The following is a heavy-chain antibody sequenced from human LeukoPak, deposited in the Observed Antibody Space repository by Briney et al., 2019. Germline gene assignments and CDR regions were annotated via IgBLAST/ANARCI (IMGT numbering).Heavy chain of an antibody. Sequence: PGGSLRLSCAASGFTFSSYGMHWARQAPGKGLERVAVISYDGSNKYYADSVKGRFTISRDNSKNTLYLQMNSLRAEDTAVYYCAKDLSVGAMHQFYFDYWGQGTLVTVSS. D-gene: IGHD2-2*01. J-gene: IGHJ4*02. CDR1: GFTFSSYG. V-gene: IGHV3-30*18. CDR2: ISYDGSNK. CDR3: AKDLSVGAMHQFYFDY.